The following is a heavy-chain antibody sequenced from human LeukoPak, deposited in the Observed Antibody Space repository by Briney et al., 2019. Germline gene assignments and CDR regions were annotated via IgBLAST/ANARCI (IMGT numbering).Heavy chain of an antibody. Sequence: GGSLRLSCAASGFTFSSYGMHWVRQAPDKGLEWVAVISYDGSNKYYPDSVKGRFTISRDNSKNTLSLQMNSLRAEDTALYYCARDSGRDSAYSTAYYFDYWGQGTLVTVSS. J-gene: IGHJ4*02. D-gene: IGHD3-22*01. CDR3: ARDSGRDSAYSTAYYFDY. V-gene: IGHV3-30*03. CDR2: ISYDGSNK. CDR1: GFTFSSYG.